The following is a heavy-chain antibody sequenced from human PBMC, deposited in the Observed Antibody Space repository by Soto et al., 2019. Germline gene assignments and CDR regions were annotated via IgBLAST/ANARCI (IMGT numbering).Heavy chain of an antibody. Sequence: GASVKVSCKVSGYTFTSYYMHWVRQAPGQGLEWMGIINPSGGSTTYAQKFQGRVTMTRDTSTSTVYMELSSLRSEDTAVYYCARGDIVAIFGMDVWGQGTTVTVSS. J-gene: IGHJ6*02. V-gene: IGHV1-46*01. CDR1: GYTFTSYY. CDR3: ARGDIVAIFGMDV. CDR2: INPSGGST. D-gene: IGHD5-12*01.